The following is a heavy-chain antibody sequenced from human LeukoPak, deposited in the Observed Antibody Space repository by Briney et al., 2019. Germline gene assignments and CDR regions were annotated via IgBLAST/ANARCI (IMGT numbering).Heavy chain of an antibody. CDR3: ASRQGCSSSSCPPDY. J-gene: IGHJ4*02. CDR2: IYPGDSDT. V-gene: IGHV5-51*01. D-gene: IGHD2-2*01. Sequence: GESLKISCRGSGYSFTTYWIGWVRQMPGKGLEWMGIIYPGDSDTRYTPSFQGQVTMSADKSINTAYLQWSSLRASDTAMYYCASRQGCSSSSCPPDYWGQGTLVTVSP. CDR1: GYSFTTYW.